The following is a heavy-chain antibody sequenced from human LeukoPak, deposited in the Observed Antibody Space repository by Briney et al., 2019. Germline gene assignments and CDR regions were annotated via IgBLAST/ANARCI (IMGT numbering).Heavy chain of an antibody. J-gene: IGHJ5*02. V-gene: IGHV3-23*01. CDR2: ISGSGGST. CDR1: GFTFSSYA. Sequence: GGSLRLSCAASGFTFSSYAMSWVRQAPGRGLEWVSAISGSGGSTYYADSVKGRFTISRDNSKHTLYLQMNSLRAEDPAVYYCAKFSPHYVGGIRTPWFDPWGQGTLVTVSS. D-gene: IGHD3-16*01. CDR3: AKFSPHYVGGIRTPWFDP.